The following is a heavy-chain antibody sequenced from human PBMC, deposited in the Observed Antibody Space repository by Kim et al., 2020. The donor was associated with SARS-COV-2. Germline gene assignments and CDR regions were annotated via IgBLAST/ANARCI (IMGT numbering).Heavy chain of an antibody. D-gene: IGHD3-22*01. V-gene: IGHV1-18*01. Sequence: ASVKVSCKASGYTFTSYGISWVRQAPGQGLEWMGWISAYNGNTNYAQKLQGRVTMTTDTSTSTAYMELRSLRSDDTAVYYCARVPYDSSGYYYGRDYWGQGTLVTVSS. J-gene: IGHJ4*02. CDR3: ARVPYDSSGYYYGRDY. CDR2: ISAYNGNT. CDR1: GYTFTSYG.